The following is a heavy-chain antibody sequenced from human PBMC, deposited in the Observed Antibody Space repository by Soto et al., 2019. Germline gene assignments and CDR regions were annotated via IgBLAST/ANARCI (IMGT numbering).Heavy chain of an antibody. Sequence: KTSETLSLTCAVSGGSISSGGYSWSWIRQPPGKGLEWIGYIYHSGSTYYNPSLKSRVTISVDRSKNQFSLKLSSVTAADTAVYYCARVTTGTDWFDPWGQGTLVTVSS. CDR3: ARVTTGTDWFDP. J-gene: IGHJ5*02. D-gene: IGHD4-17*01. CDR1: GGSISSGGYS. V-gene: IGHV4-30-2*01. CDR2: IYHSGST.